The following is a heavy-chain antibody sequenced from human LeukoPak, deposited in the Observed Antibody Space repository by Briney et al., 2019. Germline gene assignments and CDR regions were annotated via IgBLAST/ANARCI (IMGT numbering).Heavy chain of an antibody. J-gene: IGHJ4*02. Sequence: SVKVSCKASGGTFSSYAISWVRQAPGQGLEWMGGIIPIFGTANYAQKFQGRVTITADESTSTAYMELNSLRSEDTAVYYCARDYGSTSRSHYYWGQGTLVTVSS. CDR3: ARDYGSTSRSHYY. D-gene: IGHD2-2*01. V-gene: IGHV1-69*13. CDR2: IIPIFGTA. CDR1: GGTFSSYA.